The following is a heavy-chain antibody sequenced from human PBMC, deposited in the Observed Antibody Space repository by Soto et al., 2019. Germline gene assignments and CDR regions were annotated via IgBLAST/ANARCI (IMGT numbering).Heavy chain of an antibody. V-gene: IGHV3-33*01. D-gene: IGHD4-17*01. CDR3: ARGPNTATVTTHNYYYYYMDV. Sequence: QVQLVESGGGVVQPGRSLRLSCAASGFTFSSYGMHWVHQAPGKGLEWVAVIWYDGSNKYYADSVKGRFTISRDNSKNTLYLQMNSLRAEDTAVYYCARGPNTATVTTHNYYYYYMDVWGKGTTVTVSS. CDR2: IWYDGSNK. CDR1: GFTFSSYG. J-gene: IGHJ6*03.